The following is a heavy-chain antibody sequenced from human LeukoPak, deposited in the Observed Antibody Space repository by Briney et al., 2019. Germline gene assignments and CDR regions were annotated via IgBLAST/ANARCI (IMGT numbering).Heavy chain of an antibody. CDR2: INHSGST. Sequence: SETLSLTCAVYGGSFSGYYWSWIRQPPGKGLEWIGDINHSGSTNYNPSLKSRVTISVDTSKNQFSLKLSSVTAADTAVYYCARLWSGSSHYYYYYMDVWGKGTAVTVSS. CDR3: ARLWSGSSHYYYYYMDV. D-gene: IGHD3-3*01. J-gene: IGHJ6*03. CDR1: GGSFSGYY. V-gene: IGHV4-34*01.